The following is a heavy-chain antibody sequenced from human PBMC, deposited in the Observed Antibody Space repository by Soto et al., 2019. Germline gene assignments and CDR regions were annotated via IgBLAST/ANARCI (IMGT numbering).Heavy chain of an antibody. Sequence: ASVNVSCKASGYTFTGYYMHWVRQAPGQGLEWMGWINPNSGGTNYAQKFQGWVTMTRDTSISTAYMELSRLRSDDTAVYYCARMEQQLGDYYYYGMDVWGQGTTVTVSS. J-gene: IGHJ6*02. CDR2: INPNSGGT. CDR3: ARMEQQLGDYYYYGMDV. D-gene: IGHD6-13*01. CDR1: GYTFTGYY. V-gene: IGHV1-2*04.